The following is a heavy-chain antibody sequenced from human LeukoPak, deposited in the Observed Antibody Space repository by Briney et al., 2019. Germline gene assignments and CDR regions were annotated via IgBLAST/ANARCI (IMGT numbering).Heavy chain of an antibody. Sequence: SETLSLTCAVSGGPISSSNWWSWVRQPPGKGLERIGEIYHSGSTNYNPSLKSRVTISVDKSKNQFSLKLSSVTAADTAVYYCARDKGDPDNYYYYGMDVWGKGTTVTVSS. CDR1: GGPISSSNW. CDR2: IYHSGST. D-gene: IGHD2-21*02. CDR3: ARDKGDPDNYYYYGMDV. J-gene: IGHJ6*04. V-gene: IGHV4-4*02.